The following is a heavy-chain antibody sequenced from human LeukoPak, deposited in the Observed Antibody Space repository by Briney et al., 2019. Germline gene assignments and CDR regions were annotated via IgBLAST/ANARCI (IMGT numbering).Heavy chain of an antibody. CDR1: GFLLSNHW. CDR2: IKEDGTET. CDR3: AKEGRSLQTY. D-gene: IGHD5-24*01. Sequence: GSSLRLSCAASGFLLSNHWMSWVRLAPGKGLEWVANIKEDGTETYYVDSVKGRFTISRDNAKNSLYLQMNSLRVEDTAVYYCAKEGRSLQTYWGQGTLVTVSS. J-gene: IGHJ4*02. V-gene: IGHV3-7*03.